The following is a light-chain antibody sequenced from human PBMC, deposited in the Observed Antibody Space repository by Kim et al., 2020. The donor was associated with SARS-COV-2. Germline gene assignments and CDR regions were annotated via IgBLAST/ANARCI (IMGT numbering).Light chain of an antibody. CDR2: AAS. CDR1: QAITKY. V-gene: IGKV1-27*01. Sequence: AAIGDRVTITCRASQAITKYLAWYQQKPGKAPKLLIAAASTLQSGVPSRFSGSGSGTDFTLTISSLQPEDVATYYCQKYNGAPWTFGQGTKVEIK. J-gene: IGKJ1*01. CDR3: QKYNGAPWT.